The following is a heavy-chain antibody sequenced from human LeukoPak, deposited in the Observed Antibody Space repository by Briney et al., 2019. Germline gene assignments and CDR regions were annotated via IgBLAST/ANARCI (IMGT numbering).Heavy chain of an antibody. CDR3: ARDVSGIAADRHPDHAFDI. Sequence: GGSLRLSCTASGFTFSSYHMNWVRQAPGKGLEWVSSISQSSSNIYYADSIKGRFTISRDNAKNSLYLQLNSLRAEDTGVYYCARDVSGIAADRHPDHAFDIWGQGTMVTVSS. CDR1: GFTFSSYH. V-gene: IGHV3-21*01. D-gene: IGHD6-13*01. J-gene: IGHJ3*02. CDR2: ISQSSSNI.